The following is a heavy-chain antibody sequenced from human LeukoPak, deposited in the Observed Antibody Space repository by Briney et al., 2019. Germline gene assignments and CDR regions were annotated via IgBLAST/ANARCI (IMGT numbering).Heavy chain of an antibody. CDR3: ARCVTHYYYMDV. V-gene: IGHV1-69*05. CDR2: IIPIFSTA. CDR1: GGTFSSYA. D-gene: IGHD2-21*02. Sequence: SVKVSCKASGGTFSSYAISWVRQAPGQGLEWMGGIIPIFSTANYAQKFQGRVTITTDESTSTAYMELSSLRSEDTAVYYCARCVTHYYYMDVWGKGTTVTVSS. J-gene: IGHJ6*03.